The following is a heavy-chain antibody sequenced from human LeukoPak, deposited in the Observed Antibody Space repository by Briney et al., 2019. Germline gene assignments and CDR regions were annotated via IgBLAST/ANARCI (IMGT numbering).Heavy chain of an antibody. Sequence: GGSLRLSCVASGFTFSSYWMHWVRQDPRKGLVWVSRINGDGRNINYADSVRGRFTISRDNAKNTLYLQMNTLRVEDTAVYYCAKDQYSYGHYYGMDVWGQGTTVTVSS. CDR2: INGDGRNI. CDR1: GFTFSSYW. D-gene: IGHD5-18*01. J-gene: IGHJ6*02. V-gene: IGHV3-74*01. CDR3: AKDQYSYGHYYGMDV.